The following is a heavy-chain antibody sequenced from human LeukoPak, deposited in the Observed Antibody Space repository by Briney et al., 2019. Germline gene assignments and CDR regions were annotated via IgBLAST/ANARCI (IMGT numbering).Heavy chain of an antibody. Sequence: PGGSLRLSCAASGFSFSNYVMSWVRQAPGKGLEWISTISGSGTQTYYADSVKGRFTISRDNSKNTLYLQMNSLRAEDTAVYYCADYDYVWGNRYWGQGTLVTVSS. CDR3: ADYDYVWGNRY. D-gene: IGHD3-16*01. CDR2: ISGSGTQT. V-gene: IGHV3-23*01. J-gene: IGHJ4*02. CDR1: GFSFSNYV.